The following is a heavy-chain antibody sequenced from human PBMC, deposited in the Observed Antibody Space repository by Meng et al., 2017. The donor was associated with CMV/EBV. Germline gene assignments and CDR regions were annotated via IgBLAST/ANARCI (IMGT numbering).Heavy chain of an antibody. CDR3: ANGGYYASSGPLPSFDY. CDR2: ISGSGGST. J-gene: IGHJ4*02. Sequence: GESLKISCAASGFTFDDYGMSWVRQAPGKGLEWVSAISGSGGSTYYADPVKGRFTISRDNSKNTLYLQMNSLRAEDTAVYDCANGGYYASSGPLPSFDYWGQGTLVTVSS. D-gene: IGHD3-22*01. V-gene: IGHV3-23*01. CDR1: GFTFDDYG.